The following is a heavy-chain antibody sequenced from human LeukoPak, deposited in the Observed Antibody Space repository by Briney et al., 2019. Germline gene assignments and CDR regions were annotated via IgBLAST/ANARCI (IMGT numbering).Heavy chain of an antibody. V-gene: IGHV4-31*03. D-gene: IGHD6-13*01. CDR3: ATQYSSSWYFKAYLDY. J-gene: IGHJ4*02. CDR1: GGSISSGGYY. CDR2: IYYSGST. Sequence: SQTLSLTCTVSGGSISSGGYYWSWIRQHPGKGLEWIGYIYYSGSTYYNPSLKSRVTISVDTSKNQFSLKLSSVTAADTAVYYCATQYSSSWYFKAYLDYWGQGTLVTVSS.